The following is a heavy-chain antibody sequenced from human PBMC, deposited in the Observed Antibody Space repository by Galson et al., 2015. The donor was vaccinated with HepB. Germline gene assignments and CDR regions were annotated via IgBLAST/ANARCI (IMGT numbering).Heavy chain of an antibody. D-gene: IGHD2-2*01. Sequence: SLRLSCAASGFSFSNHWMSWVRQAPGKGLEWVANIKQDGSEQYYVDSVKGRFTISRDNAKNSLYLQMNSLRAEDTAVYYCARDRCSSTSCFFDYWGQGALVTVSS. CDR2: IKQDGSEQ. J-gene: IGHJ4*02. CDR1: GFSFSNHW. V-gene: IGHV3-7*03. CDR3: ARDRCSSTSCFFDY.